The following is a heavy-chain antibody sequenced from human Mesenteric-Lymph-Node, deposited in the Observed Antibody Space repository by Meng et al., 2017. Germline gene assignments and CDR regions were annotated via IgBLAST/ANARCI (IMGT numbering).Heavy chain of an antibody. V-gene: IGHV1-18*01. Sequence: ASVKVSCKASGYRFTSYGISWVRQAPRQGLEWMGWISTKYGDTNYARRLQGRITMTTDASTTTAYMGLRNLRADDTAIYFCARGSTGYDGSPRDYWGQGTVVTVSS. CDR3: ARGSTGYDGSPRDY. CDR1: GYRFTSYG. D-gene: IGHD5-12*01. CDR2: ISTKYGDT. J-gene: IGHJ4*02.